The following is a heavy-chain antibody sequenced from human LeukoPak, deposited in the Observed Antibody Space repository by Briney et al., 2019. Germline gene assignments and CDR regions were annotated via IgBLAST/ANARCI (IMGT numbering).Heavy chain of an antibody. V-gene: IGHV4-39*01. CDR2: IYYSGST. CDR3: ARTVGAGVVVPAASYFDY. Sequence: SETLSLTCTVSGGSISSSSYYWGWIRQPPGKGLEWIGSIYYSGSTYYNPSLKSRVTISVDTPKNQFSLKLSSVTAADTAVYYCARTVGAGVVVPAASYFDYWGQGTLVTVSS. J-gene: IGHJ4*02. CDR1: GGSISSSSYY. D-gene: IGHD2-2*01.